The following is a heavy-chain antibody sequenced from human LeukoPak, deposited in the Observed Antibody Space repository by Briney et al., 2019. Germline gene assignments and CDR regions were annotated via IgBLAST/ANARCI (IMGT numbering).Heavy chain of an antibody. V-gene: IGHV1-69*06. J-gene: IGHJ6*04. CDR1: GGTFSSYV. Sequence: SVKVSCKASGGTFSSYVISWVRQAPGQGLEWMGGIIPIFGTANYAQKFQGRVTITADKSTSTAYMELSSLRSEDTAVYYCARDDPRSQLRYFDWPKHALYYYYGMDVWGKGTTVTVSS. CDR3: ARDDPRSQLRYFDWPKHALYYYYGMDV. D-gene: IGHD3-9*01. CDR2: IIPIFGTA.